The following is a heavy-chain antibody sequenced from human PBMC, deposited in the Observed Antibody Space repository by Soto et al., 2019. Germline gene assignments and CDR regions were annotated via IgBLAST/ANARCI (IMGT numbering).Heavy chain of an antibody. CDR1: GGSISSSNW. J-gene: IGHJ4*02. CDR3: ARVGLRYLDWLREGIDY. Sequence: PSETLSLTCAVSGGSISSSNWWSWVRQPPGKGLEWIGEIYHSGSTNYNPSLKSRVTISVDKSKNQFSLKLSSVTAADTAVYYCARVGLRYLDWLREGIDYWRQGTLVTVSS. V-gene: IGHV4-4*02. CDR2: IYHSGST. D-gene: IGHD3-9*01.